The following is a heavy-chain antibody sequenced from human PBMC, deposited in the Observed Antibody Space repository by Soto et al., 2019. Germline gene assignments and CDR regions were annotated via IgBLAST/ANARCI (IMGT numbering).Heavy chain of an antibody. D-gene: IGHD1-26*01. CDR2: ISFDGSKK. V-gene: IGHV3-30-3*01. CDR3: ASGVGSGSHAPYY. CDR1: GFTFSSYA. J-gene: IGHJ4*02. Sequence: QVQLVESGGGVVQPGRSLRLSCAASGFTFSSYAMHWVRQAPGKGLEWAAVISFDGSKKYYADSVRGRFTISRDNSKNTLYLHINSLRAEDTAVYYCASGVGSGSHAPYYWGQGTLVTVSS.